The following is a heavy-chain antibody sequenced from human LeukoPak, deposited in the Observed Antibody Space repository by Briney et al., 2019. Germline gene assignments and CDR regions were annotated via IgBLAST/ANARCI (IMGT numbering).Heavy chain of an antibody. V-gene: IGHV4-39*07. CDR1: GGSIRSSGYY. Sequence: SETLSLTCTVSGGSIRSSGYYWGWIRQPPGKGLEWIGSIYYSGSTYYNPSLKSRVTISVDTSKNQFSLKLSSVTAADTAVYYCARDYVGYSSSWYGPYFDYWGQGTLVTVSS. CDR2: IYYSGST. CDR3: ARDYVGYSSSWYGPYFDY. D-gene: IGHD6-13*01. J-gene: IGHJ4*02.